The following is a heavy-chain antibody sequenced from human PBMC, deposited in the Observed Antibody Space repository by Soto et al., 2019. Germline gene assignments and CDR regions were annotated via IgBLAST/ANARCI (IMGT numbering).Heavy chain of an antibody. CDR2: ISVSSSYI. D-gene: IGHD2-2*01. CDR3: ATIQLSVPRWGMDV. V-gene: IGHV3-21*01. Sequence: EVPLVESGGGLVKPGESLRLSCVASPSAFSSYSINWVRQAPGKGLEWVSSISVSSSYIYYAASVKGRFTISRDNNKTSVYLQMKNLRADDMAVYHCATIQLSVPRWGMDVWGQGTTVIVSS. CDR1: PSAFSSYS. J-gene: IGHJ6*02.